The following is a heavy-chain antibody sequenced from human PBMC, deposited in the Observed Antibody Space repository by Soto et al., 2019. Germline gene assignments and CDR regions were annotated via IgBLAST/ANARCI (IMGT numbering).Heavy chain of an antibody. J-gene: IGHJ6*02. CDR2: VKSRGDGGTT. CDR1: GFTFTNAW. Sequence: EVQLVESGGALIKPGGSLRLSCAASGFTFTNAWLNWFRQAPGKGLEWVGRVKSRGDGGTTDYAAPVKGRLTVSREDSKNRFFLQMNSLKIEDTAVYYCTTRYDFYYGLDVWGQGTTVIVSS. CDR3: TTRYDFYYGLDV. V-gene: IGHV3-15*07.